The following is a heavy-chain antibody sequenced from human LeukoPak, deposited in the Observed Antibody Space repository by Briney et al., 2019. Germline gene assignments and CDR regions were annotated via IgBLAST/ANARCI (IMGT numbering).Heavy chain of an antibody. Sequence: PGGSLRLSCAASGVTFSSNARSWGRQAPGKGLEWGSGISGNGGSTYYADSVKGRFTISRDNSKNTRYLQMNSLRAEDTAIYYCAKSGGYSSNTGYYWGQGTLVTVSS. J-gene: IGHJ4*02. CDR2: ISGNGGST. CDR1: GVTFSSNA. D-gene: IGHD6-19*01. V-gene: IGHV3-23*01. CDR3: AKSGGYSSNTGYY.